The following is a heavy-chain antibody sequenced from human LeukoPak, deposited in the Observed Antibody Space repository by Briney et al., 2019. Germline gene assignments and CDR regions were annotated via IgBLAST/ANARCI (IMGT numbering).Heavy chain of an antibody. V-gene: IGHV1-18*01. CDR1: GYTFTSYG. CDR3: ARGLRRYCSSASCHTYYYGMDV. D-gene: IGHD2-2*02. J-gene: IGHJ6*02. CDR2: ISAYNGNT. Sequence: ASVKVSCKASGYTFTSYGISWVRQAPGQGLEWMGWISAYNGNTNYAQKLQGRVTMTTDTSTSTAYMELRSLRSDDTAVYYCARGLRRYCSSASCHTYYYGMDVWGQGTTVTVSS.